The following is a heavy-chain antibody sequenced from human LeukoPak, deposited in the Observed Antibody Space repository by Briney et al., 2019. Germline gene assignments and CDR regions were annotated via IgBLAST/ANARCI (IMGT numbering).Heavy chain of an antibody. Sequence: ASVKVSCKASGYTFTSYYMHWVRQAPGQGLEWMGIINPSGGSTSYAQKFQGRVTMTRDTSTSTVYMELSSLRSEDTAVYFCARDGGQYYDILTGYYRPQRIWDYWGQGTLVTVSS. V-gene: IGHV1-46*01. CDR1: GYTFTSYY. D-gene: IGHD3-9*01. CDR3: ARDGGQYYDILTGYYRPQRIWDY. J-gene: IGHJ4*02. CDR2: INPSGGST.